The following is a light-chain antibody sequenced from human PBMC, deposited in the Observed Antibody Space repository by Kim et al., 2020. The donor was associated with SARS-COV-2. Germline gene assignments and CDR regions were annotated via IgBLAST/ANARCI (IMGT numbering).Light chain of an antibody. V-gene: IGKV1D-12*01. CDR1: QDISSW. CDR3: QQTHSFPLT. CDR2: EAS. Sequence: DIQMTQSPSSVSASVGDRVTITCRASQDISSWLGWYQQKPGKAPKVLIYEASNLQSGVPSRFSGSGSGTDFTLTINCLQPEDFATYYCQQTHSFPLTFGGGTKVDIK. J-gene: IGKJ4*01.